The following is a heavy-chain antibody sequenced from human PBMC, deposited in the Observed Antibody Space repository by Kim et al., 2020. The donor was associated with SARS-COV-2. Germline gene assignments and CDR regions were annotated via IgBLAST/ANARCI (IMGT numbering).Heavy chain of an antibody. Sequence: GGSLRLSCAASGVIFNSYTMSWVRQAPNKGLEWVSVISHSGYDTYYAGSVKGRFTISRDNSKNTVDLQMNNLRVEDTAVYYCAKGHTSSWSAAIHFWGQGTLVTVS. J-gene: IGHJ4*02. D-gene: IGHD6-13*01. CDR2: ISHSGYDT. V-gene: IGHV3-23*01. CDR1: GVIFNSYT. CDR3: AKGHTSSWSAAIHF.